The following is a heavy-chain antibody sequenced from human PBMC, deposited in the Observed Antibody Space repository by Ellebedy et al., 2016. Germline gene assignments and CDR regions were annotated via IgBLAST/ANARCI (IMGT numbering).Heavy chain of an antibody. J-gene: IGHJ4*02. D-gene: IGHD2-2*01. CDR1: GFTFSTYN. CDR2: ISSSSSAI. V-gene: IGHV3-48*04. CDR3: TRGARYAN. Sequence: GGSLRLSCAASGFTFSTYNMNWVRQVPGKGLDWVSYISSSSSAIYYADSVKGRFTISRDDAKTSLYLQMDSLRVEDTAVYYCTRGARYANWGQGTLVTVSS.